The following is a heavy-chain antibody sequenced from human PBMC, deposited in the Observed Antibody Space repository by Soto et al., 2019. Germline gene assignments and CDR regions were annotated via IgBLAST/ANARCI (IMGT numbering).Heavy chain of an antibody. CDR3: AKDPSTGHADL. CDR1: LTCYA. Sequence: LTCYAISWVRRGPGKGLEWISTISPTGNTHYADSVEGRFTISRDDSKNTFYLQMNNLRADDTGVYYCAKDPSTGHADLWGQGTLVTVSS. D-gene: IGHD3-9*01. CDR2: ISPTGNT. J-gene: IGHJ5*02. V-gene: IGHV3-23*01.